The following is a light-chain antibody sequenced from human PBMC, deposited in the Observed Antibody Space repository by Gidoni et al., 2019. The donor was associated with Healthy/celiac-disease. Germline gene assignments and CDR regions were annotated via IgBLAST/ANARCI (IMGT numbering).Light chain of an antibody. J-gene: IGKJ4*01. V-gene: IGKV1-33*01. CDR1: QDISNY. CDR3: QQYDNLPLT. Sequence: DIQMTQSPSSLSASVGDRVTITCQASQDISNYLNWYQQKPGKAPTLLIYDASNLETGVPSRFSGGGSGTDFTFTISSLQPEDIATYYCQQYDNLPLTFGGGTKVEI. CDR2: DAS.